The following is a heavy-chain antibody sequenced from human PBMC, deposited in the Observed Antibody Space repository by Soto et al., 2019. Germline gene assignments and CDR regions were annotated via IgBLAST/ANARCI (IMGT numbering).Heavy chain of an antibody. CDR1: GGTFNTYA. V-gene: IGHV1-69*19. CDR2: IYPMFGAA. Sequence: QVQLVQSGAEMKKPGSSVKVSCQSSGGTFNTYAMNWVRQAPGQGPEWMGDIYPMFGAANYAPKFQGRVTTTPDASTGASDTQLSILTSEDTAVDCCASEVQFHTPAFVYWVQGTLVSVTS. CDR3: ASEVQFHTPAFVY. J-gene: IGHJ4*02.